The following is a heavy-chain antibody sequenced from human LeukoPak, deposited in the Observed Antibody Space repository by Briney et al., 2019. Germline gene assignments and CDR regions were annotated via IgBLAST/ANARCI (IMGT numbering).Heavy chain of an antibody. CDR3: ARFAALPFDY. V-gene: IGHV4-34*01. D-gene: IGHD6-6*01. CDR2: INHSGST. J-gene: IGHJ4*02. Sequence: SETLSLTCAVYGGSFSVYYWSWIRQPPGKGLEWIGEINHSGSTNYNPSLKSRVTISVDTSKNQFSLKLSSVTAADTAVYYCARFAALPFDYWGQGTLVTVSS. CDR1: GGSFSVYY.